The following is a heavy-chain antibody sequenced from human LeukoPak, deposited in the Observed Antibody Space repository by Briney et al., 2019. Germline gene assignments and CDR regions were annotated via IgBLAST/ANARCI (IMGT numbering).Heavy chain of an antibody. CDR2: IVVGSGNT. CDR1: GSTFTSSA. V-gene: IGHV1-58*02. D-gene: IGHD1-26*01. J-gene: IGHJ4*02. CDR3: AAKKYSGSYWPSPDC. Sequence: SVKVSCKASGSTFTSSAIQWVRQARGQGLEWIGWIVVGSGNTNYAQKFQERVTITRDMSTGTIYLELSSLRSEDTAVYYCAAKKYSGSYWPSPDCWAQGTLVTVSS.